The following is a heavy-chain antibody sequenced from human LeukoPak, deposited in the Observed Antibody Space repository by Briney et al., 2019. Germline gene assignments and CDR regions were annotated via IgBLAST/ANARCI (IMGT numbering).Heavy chain of an antibody. CDR2: IYHSGST. D-gene: IGHD3-10*01. CDR3: ARVLGDLFYFDY. Sequence: SQTLSLTCTVSGGSISSGGYYWSWIRQPPGKGLEWIGYIYHSGSTYYNPSLKSRVTISVDRSKNQFSLKLSSVTAADTAVYYCARVLGDLFYFDYWGQGTLVTVSS. V-gene: IGHV4-30-2*01. J-gene: IGHJ4*02. CDR1: GGSISSGGYY.